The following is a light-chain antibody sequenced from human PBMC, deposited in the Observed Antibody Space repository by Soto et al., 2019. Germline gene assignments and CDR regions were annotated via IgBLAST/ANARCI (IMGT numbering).Light chain of an antibody. CDR2: GAS. Sequence: EIVLTQSPGTLSLSPGERATLSCRASQSVSNNYLAWYQQKPGQAPRLLIYGASNTATGIPDRLSGSGSGTDFTLTIRRLEPEDSAVYYCQQYGSSGTFGQGTKVDIK. J-gene: IGKJ1*01. CDR1: QSVSNNY. CDR3: QQYGSSGT. V-gene: IGKV3-20*01.